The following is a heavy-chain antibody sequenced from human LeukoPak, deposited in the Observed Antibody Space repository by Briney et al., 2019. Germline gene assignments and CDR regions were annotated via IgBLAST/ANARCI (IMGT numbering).Heavy chain of an antibody. J-gene: IGHJ5*02. V-gene: IGHV1-24*01. CDR1: GYTLTELS. CDR2: FDPEDGET. CDR3: ARDNSRREGGTTFWWFDP. D-gene: IGHD1-26*01. Sequence: ASVKVSCKVSGYTLTELSMHWVRQAPGKGLEWMGGFDPEDGETIYAQKFQGRATVTRDTSTSTVYMELSSLRSEDTAVYFCARDNSRREGGTTFWWFDPWGQGTLVTVSP.